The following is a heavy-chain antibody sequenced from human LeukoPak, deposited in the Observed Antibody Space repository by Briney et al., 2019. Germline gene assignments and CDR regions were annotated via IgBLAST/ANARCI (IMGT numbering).Heavy chain of an antibody. CDR3: IAERGTYYVY. CDR2: IKSKGAGETT. D-gene: IGHD1-26*01. J-gene: IGHJ4*02. V-gene: IGHV3-15*01. Sequence: GGSLRLSCAASGFTFTNAWMSWVRQAPGRGLEWLGRIKSKGAGETTDYPGSVEGRFIISRDDSKDTVYLQMNSLKSEDAAVYYCIAERGTYYVYWGQGTLVTVSS. CDR1: GFTFTNAW.